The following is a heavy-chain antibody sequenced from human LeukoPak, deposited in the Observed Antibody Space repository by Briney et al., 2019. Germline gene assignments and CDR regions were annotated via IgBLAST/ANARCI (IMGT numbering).Heavy chain of an antibody. D-gene: IGHD4-17*01. CDR3: ARVGTTVTSVDY. CDR1: GFTFSSYS. V-gene: IGHV3-21*01. Sequence: GGSLRLSCAASGFTFSSYSMNWVRQAPGKGLEWVSSSSSSSSYIYYADSVKGRFTISRDNAKNSLYLQMNSLRAEDTAVYYCARVGTTVTSVDYWGQGTLVTVSS. CDR2: SSSSSSYI. J-gene: IGHJ4*02.